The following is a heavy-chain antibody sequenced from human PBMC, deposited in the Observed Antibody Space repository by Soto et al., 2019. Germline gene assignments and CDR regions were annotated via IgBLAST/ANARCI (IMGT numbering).Heavy chain of an antibody. CDR1: GGNFNNYA. Sequence: QVQLVQSGAEVKKPGSSVKVSCKASGGNFNNYAISWVRQAPAQGLQWMGGIIPIIDTTHYAQKLQGRVTISADRGRTTVYMELTGLTSDDSATYFCAREPRDRDAFSFWGQGTVVTVSS. V-gene: IGHV1-69*06. CDR2: IIPIIDTT. CDR3: AREPRDRDAFSF. J-gene: IGHJ3*01. D-gene: IGHD2-21*01.